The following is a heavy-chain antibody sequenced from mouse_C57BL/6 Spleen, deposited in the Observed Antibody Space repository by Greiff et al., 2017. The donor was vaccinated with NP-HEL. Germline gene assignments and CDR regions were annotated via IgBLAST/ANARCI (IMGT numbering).Heavy chain of an antibody. D-gene: IGHD3-3*01. CDR2: INPNNGGT. CDR1: RYTFTDYY. V-gene: IGHV1-26*01. CDR3: ARRGAAAWFAY. Sequence: LVKPGASVKISCKASRYTFTDYYMNWVKQSHGKSLEWIGDINPNNGGTSYNQKFKGKATLTVDKSSSTAYMELRSLTSEDSAVYYCARRGAAAWFAYWGQGTLVTVSA. J-gene: IGHJ3*01.